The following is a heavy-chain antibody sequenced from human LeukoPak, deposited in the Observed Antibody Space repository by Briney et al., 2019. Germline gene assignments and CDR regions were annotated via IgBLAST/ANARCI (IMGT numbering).Heavy chain of an antibody. CDR2: INPDGSTT. V-gene: IGHV3-74*01. Sequence: GSLRLASAASGFTFNSYWMHWVRQAPGKGLVWVSRINPDGSTTSYADSVKGRFTISRDNAKDTLYLQMNSLRAEDTAVYYCARVPVVSYSFEYWGQGTLVTVSS. CDR1: GFTFNSYW. J-gene: IGHJ4*02. D-gene: IGHD1-26*01. CDR3: ARVPVVSYSFEY.